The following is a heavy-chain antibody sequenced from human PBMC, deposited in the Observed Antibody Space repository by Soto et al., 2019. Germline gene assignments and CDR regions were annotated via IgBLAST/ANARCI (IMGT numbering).Heavy chain of an antibody. V-gene: IGHV1-69*06. J-gene: IGHJ6*02. CDR2: IIPIFGTA. CDR3: ARTGYSYGYRYYYYGMDV. Sequence: SVKVSCKASGGTFSSYAISWVRRAPGQGLEWMGGIIPIFGTANYAQKFQGRVTITADKSTSTAYMELSSLRSEDTAVYYCARTGYSYGYRYYYYGMDVWGQGTTVTVSS. CDR1: GGTFSSYA. D-gene: IGHD5-18*01.